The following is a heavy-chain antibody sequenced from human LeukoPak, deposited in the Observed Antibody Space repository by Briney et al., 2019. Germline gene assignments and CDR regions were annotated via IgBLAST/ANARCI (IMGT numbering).Heavy chain of an antibody. CDR1: GYTFTGYY. CDR3: ARGDYDILTGYYPGNWFDP. J-gene: IGHJ5*02. D-gene: IGHD3-9*01. V-gene: IGHV1-2*04. CDR2: INPNSGGT. Sequence: ASVKVSCKASGYTFTGYYMHWVRQAPGQGLEWMGWINPNSGGTNYAQKFQGWVTMTRDTSISTAYMELSRLRSDDTAVYYCARGDYDILTGYYPGNWFDPWGQGTLVIVSS.